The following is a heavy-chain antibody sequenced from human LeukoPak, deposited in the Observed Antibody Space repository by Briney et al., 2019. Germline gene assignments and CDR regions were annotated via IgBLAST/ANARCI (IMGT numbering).Heavy chain of an antibody. J-gene: IGHJ4*02. Sequence: GASVKVSCKASGYTFTSYGISWVRQAPGQGLEWMGWISAYNGNTNYAQKLQGRVTMTTDTSTSTAYMELRSLRSDDTAVYYCARGGYCSSTSCSEIDFDYWGQGTLVTVSS. V-gene: IGHV1-18*01. D-gene: IGHD2-2*01. CDR2: ISAYNGNT. CDR3: ARGGYCSSTSCSEIDFDY. CDR1: GYTFTSYG.